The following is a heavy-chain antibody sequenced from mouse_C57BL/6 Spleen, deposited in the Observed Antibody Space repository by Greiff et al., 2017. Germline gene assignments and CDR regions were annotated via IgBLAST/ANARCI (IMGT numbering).Heavy chain of an antibody. Sequence: VQLQQSGAELVRPGASVKLSCTASGFNIKDDYMHWVKQRPEQGLEWIGWIDPENGDTEYASKFQGKATITADTSSTTAYLQLSSLTSEDTAVYYCTTDDYYGSSSSWFAYWGQGTLVTVSA. V-gene: IGHV14-4*01. J-gene: IGHJ3*01. CDR3: TTDDYYGSSSSWFAY. CDR2: IDPENGDT. D-gene: IGHD1-1*01. CDR1: GFNIKDDY.